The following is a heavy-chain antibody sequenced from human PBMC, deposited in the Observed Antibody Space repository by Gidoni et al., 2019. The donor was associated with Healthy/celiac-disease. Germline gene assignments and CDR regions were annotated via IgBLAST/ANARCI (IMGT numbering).Heavy chain of an antibody. CDR3: ARLVLADYGSGSYYPFDY. CDR1: GGSFSGSY. J-gene: IGHJ4*02. Sequence: QVQLQQWGAGLLKPSETLSLTCAVYGGSFSGSYWSWIRQPPGKGLEWIGEINHSGSTNYNPSLKSRVTISVDTSKNQFSLKLSSVTAADTAVYYCARLVLADYGSGSYYPFDYWGQGTLVTVSS. D-gene: IGHD3-10*01. V-gene: IGHV4-34*01. CDR2: INHSGST.